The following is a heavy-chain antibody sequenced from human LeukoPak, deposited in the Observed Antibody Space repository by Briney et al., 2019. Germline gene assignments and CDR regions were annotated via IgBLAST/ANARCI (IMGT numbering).Heavy chain of an antibody. CDR3: ARDQRVDHILTGYYTNDY. Sequence: ASVKVSCKASGYTFTSYGISWVRQAPGQGLEWMGWISAYNGNTNYAQKLQGRVTMTTDTSTSTAYMELRSLRSDDTAVYYCARDQRVDHILTGYYTNDYWGQGTLVTVSS. V-gene: IGHV1-18*01. J-gene: IGHJ4*02. D-gene: IGHD3-9*01. CDR2: ISAYNGNT. CDR1: GYTFTSYG.